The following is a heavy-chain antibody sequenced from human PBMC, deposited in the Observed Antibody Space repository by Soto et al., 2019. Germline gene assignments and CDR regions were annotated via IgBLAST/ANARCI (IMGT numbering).Heavy chain of an antibody. CDR1: GFTFSSSW. CDR2: MNPDGSAI. Sequence: GGSLRLSCVVSGFTFSSSWMHWVRHGPGKGLVWVSRMNPDGSAINYADSVKGRFTTSRDNAKNILYLQMNSLRAEDTAVYYCARVSWREKYGMDVWGQGTTVTVS. CDR3: ARVSWREKYGMDV. J-gene: IGHJ6*02. V-gene: IGHV3-74*01.